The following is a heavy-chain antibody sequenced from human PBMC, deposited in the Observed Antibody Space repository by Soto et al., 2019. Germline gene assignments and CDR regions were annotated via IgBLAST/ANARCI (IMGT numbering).Heavy chain of an antibody. V-gene: IGHV3-7*05. D-gene: IGHD6-19*01. CDR2: INRDGSEQ. J-gene: IGHJ3*02. CDR3: EEDRTAYGSAFYDVFDI. CDR1: GFTLNAYW. Sequence: EVQLVESGGGLVQPGGSLRLSCAASGFTLNAYWMPWVRQGPGKGLEWVANINRDGSEQNYVDSVKGRFTISRDNAKNTQSLQMNSQRGEHSAVYYYEEDRTAYGSAFYDVFDIWRQGTKVTVSS.